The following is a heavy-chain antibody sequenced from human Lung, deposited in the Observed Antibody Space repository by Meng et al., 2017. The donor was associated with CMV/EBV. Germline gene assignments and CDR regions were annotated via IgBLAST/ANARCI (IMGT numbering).Heavy chain of an antibody. V-gene: IGHV3-7*01. J-gene: IGHJ6*02. CDR1: GFTFSSYW. CDR2: IKQDGSEK. Sequence: GGSLRLXCAASGFTFSSYWMNWVRQAPGKGLEWVANIKQDGSEKYYVDSLKGRFTISRDNAKNSLYLQMNSLRAEDTAVYYCARDNSIIADYGMDVWGQGTTVTVPS. CDR3: ARDNSIIADYGMDV. D-gene: IGHD2-21*01.